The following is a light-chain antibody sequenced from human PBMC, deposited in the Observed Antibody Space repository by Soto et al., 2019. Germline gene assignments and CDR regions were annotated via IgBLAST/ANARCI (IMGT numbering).Light chain of an antibody. Sequence: EIVLTQSPGTLSLSPGERASLSCRASESVMRNYLAWYQHKPGQSPRLLIYGAYSRATGIPDRFSGSGSGTDFTLSISSLEPEDFAVYYCQQYGSSPLTFGGGTKVDIK. CDR1: ESVMRNY. CDR2: GAY. CDR3: QQYGSSPLT. V-gene: IGKV3-20*01. J-gene: IGKJ4*01.